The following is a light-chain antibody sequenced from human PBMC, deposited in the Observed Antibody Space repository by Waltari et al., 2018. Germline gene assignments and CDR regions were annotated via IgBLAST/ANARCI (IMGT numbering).Light chain of an antibody. CDR3: SSYGGSNKLL. CDR1: STDVGSYTY. V-gene: IGLV2-8*01. J-gene: IGLJ2*01. CDR2: EVN. Sequence: QSALTQPPSACGSPGQSATISSPGTSTDVGSYTYVSCYQLPPGNSPKLTIVEVNKRPSGVPYRFFGFKSGNTASLTVAGLEPEDEADYYCSSYGGSNKLLFGGGTRLTVL.